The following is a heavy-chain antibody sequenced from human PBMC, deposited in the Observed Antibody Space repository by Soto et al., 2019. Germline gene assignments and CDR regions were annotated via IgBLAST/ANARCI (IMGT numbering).Heavy chain of an antibody. J-gene: IGHJ6*02. CDR1: GGSISSGGYY. CDR2: IYYSGST. D-gene: IGHD5-12*01. CDR3: ARDSNGKKKRQGIVATINYYGMDV. V-gene: IGHV4-31*03. Sequence: SETLSLTCTVSGGSISSGGYYWSWIRQHPGKGLEWIGYIYYSGSTYYNPSLKSRVTISVDTSKNQFSLKLSSVTAADTAVYYCARDSNGKKKRQGIVATINYYGMDVWGQGTTVTVSS.